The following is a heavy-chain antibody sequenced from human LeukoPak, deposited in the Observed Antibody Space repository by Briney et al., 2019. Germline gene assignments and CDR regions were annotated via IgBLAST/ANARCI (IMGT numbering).Heavy chain of an antibody. V-gene: IGHV3-48*03. CDR2: ISSSGSTI. CDR3: ARIPPNYSSSSYGWDY. Sequence: PGGSLRLSCAASGFTFSSYEMNWVRQAPEKGLEWVSYISSSGSTIYYADSVKGRFTISRDNAKNSLYLQMNSLRAEDTAVYYCARIPPNYSSSSYGWDYWGQGTLVTVSS. D-gene: IGHD6-6*01. CDR1: GFTFSSYE. J-gene: IGHJ4*02.